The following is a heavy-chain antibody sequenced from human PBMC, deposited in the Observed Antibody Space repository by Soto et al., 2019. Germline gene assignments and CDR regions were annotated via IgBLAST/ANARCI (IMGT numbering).Heavy chain of an antibody. J-gene: IGHJ3*01. CDR2: ISQDGSKK. CDR1: GFKFSTYG. CDR3: AKAETSGYDVLYAFDV. V-gene: IGHV3-30*18. D-gene: IGHD5-12*01. Sequence: QVQLVESGGGVVQPGRSLRLSCAASGFKFSTYGIHWVRQAPGKGLEWVAVISQDGSKKYYADSVQGRFTISRDNSKNTVRLEMNTLGAEDTAVYYCAKAETSGYDVLYAFDVWGQGTMVAVSS.